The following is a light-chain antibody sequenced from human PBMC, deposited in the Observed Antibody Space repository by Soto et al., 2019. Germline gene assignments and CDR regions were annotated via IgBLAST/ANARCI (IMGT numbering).Light chain of an antibody. V-gene: IGKV3-11*01. CDR1: QSVSNY. CDR2: DTS. CDR3: QQRTNWPRSFT. J-gene: IGKJ3*01. Sequence: EIVLTQSPATLSLSPGERATLSCRASQSVSNYLAWYQQKPGQAPRLLIYDTSNRATGIPARFSGSGSGTDFTLTISSLEPEDFAVYSCQQRTNWPRSFTCGPGTKVDLK.